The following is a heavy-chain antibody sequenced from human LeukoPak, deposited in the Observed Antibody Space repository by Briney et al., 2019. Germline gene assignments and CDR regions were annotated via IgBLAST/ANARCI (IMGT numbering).Heavy chain of an antibody. V-gene: IGHV4-4*07. CDR2: IYTSGST. Sequence: SETLSLTCIVSGGSISSYYWSWIRQPPGKGLEWIGRIYTSGSTNYNPSLKSRVTMSVGTSKNQFSLKLSSVTAADTAVYYCASPREYCSSTSCYPSGYYYYMDVWGKGTTVTISS. J-gene: IGHJ6*03. CDR3: ASPREYCSSTSCYPSGYYYYMDV. CDR1: GGSISSYY. D-gene: IGHD2-2*01.